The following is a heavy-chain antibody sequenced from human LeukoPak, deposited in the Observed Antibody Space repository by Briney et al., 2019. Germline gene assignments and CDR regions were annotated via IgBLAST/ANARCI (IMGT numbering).Heavy chain of an antibody. Sequence: SETLSLTCAVYGGSFSGYYWSWIRQPPGKGLEWIGEINHSGSTNYNPSLKSRVTISVDTSKNQFSLKLSSVTAADTAVYYCARGGMHDFWSGYGGHYYGMDVWGQGTTVTVSS. CDR1: GGSFSGYY. V-gene: IGHV4-34*01. D-gene: IGHD3-3*01. J-gene: IGHJ6*02. CDR2: INHSGST. CDR3: ARGGMHDFWSGYGGHYYGMDV.